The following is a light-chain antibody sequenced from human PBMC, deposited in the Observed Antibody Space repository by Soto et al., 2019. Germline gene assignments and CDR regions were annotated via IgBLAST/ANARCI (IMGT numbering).Light chain of an antibody. CDR2: GNS. Sequence: QSVLTQPPSVSGAPGQRVTISCTGSSSNIGAGYDVHWYQQLPGTAPKFLIYGNSNRPSGVPDRFSGSKSGTSASLAITGLQAEDEADYYCQSYDSLLSGPYVFGNGTKVTVL. CDR3: QSYDSLLSGPYV. J-gene: IGLJ1*01. CDR1: SSNIGAGYD. V-gene: IGLV1-40*01.